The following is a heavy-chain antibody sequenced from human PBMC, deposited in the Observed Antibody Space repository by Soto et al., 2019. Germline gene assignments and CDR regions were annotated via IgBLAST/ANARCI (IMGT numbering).Heavy chain of an antibody. J-gene: IGHJ6*02. D-gene: IGHD3-10*01. CDR1: GYTFTGYY. CDR3: ALLWFGELSAYYYGMDV. CDR2: INPNSGGT. Sequence: QVQLVQSGAEVKKPGASVKVSCKASGYTFTGYYMHWVRQAPGQGLEWMGWINPNSGGTNYAQKFQGRVTMTRDTSSSTAYMELSRLRSDDTAVYYCALLWFGELSAYYYGMDVWGQVTTVTVSS. V-gene: IGHV1-2*02.